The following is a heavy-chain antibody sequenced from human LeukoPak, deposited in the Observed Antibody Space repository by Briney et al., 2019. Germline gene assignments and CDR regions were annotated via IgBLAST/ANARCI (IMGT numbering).Heavy chain of an antibody. CDR2: ISGSGGST. CDR3: ARDRGSYHRPFDY. D-gene: IGHD1-26*01. V-gene: IGHV3-23*01. J-gene: IGHJ4*02. Sequence: GGSLRLSCAASGFTFSSYAMSWVRQAPGKGLEWVSAISGSGGSTYYADPVKGRFTISRDNSKNTLYLQMNSLRAEDTAVYYCARDRGSYHRPFDYWGQGTLVTVSS. CDR1: GFTFSSYA.